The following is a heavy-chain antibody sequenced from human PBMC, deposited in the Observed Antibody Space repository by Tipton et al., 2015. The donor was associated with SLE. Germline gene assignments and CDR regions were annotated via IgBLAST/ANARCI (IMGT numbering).Heavy chain of an antibody. J-gene: IGHJ3*02. V-gene: IGHV1-2*02. D-gene: IGHD1-26*01. CDR1: GYTFTGYY. Sequence: QVQLVQSGAEVKKPGASVKVSCKASGYTFTGYYMHWVRQAPGQGLEWMGWINPNSGGTNYAQKFQGRVTMTRDTSISTAYMELSRLRSDDTAVYYCARAVSGSYQAGYAFDIWGQGTMVTVSS. CDR2: INPNSGGT. CDR3: ARAVSGSYQAGYAFDI.